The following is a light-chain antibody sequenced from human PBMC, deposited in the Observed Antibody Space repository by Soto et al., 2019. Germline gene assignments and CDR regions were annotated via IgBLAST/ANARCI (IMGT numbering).Light chain of an antibody. J-gene: IGKJ1*01. V-gene: IGKV1-5*01. CDR1: QGISSW. CDR2: DAS. Sequence: GDRVTITCRASQGISSWLAWYQQKPGKAPNLLIYDASALENGVPSRFSGSGSGTEFSLTISSLQPDDFATYYCQQYNSYSQTFGQGTKVEIK. CDR3: QQYNSYSQT.